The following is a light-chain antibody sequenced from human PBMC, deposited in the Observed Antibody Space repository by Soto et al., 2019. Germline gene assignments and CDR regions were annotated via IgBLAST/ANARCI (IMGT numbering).Light chain of an antibody. J-gene: IGKJ5*01. CDR1: QSISSW. CDR3: QQYNSQIT. V-gene: IGKV1-5*01. CDR2: DAS. Sequence: DIQMTQSPSTLSASVGDRVTITCRASQSISSWLAWYQQKRGKAPKLLIYDASSLESGVPSRFSGSGSGTEFTLTISSLQPDDFATYYCQQYNSQITFGQGTRLEIK.